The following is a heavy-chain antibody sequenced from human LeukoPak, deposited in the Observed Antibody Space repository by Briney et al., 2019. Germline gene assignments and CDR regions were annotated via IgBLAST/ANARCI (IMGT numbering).Heavy chain of an antibody. D-gene: IGHD3-22*01. V-gene: IGHV4-34*01. CDR1: GGSFSGYY. CDR2: INQSGST. J-gene: IGHJ4*02. CDR3: ARGRGYYDSSGYYYRPLFDY. Sequence: SETLSLTCAVYGGSFSGYYWSWIRQPPGKRLEWIGEINQSGSTNYNPSLKSRVTISVDTSKNQFSLKLSSVTAADTAVYYCARGRGYYDSSGYYYRPLFDYWGQGTLVTVSS.